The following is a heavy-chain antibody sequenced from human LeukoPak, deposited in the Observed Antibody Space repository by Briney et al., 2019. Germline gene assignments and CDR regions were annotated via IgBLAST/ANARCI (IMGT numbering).Heavy chain of an antibody. CDR3: AKTYGHFDD. CDR1: GFTLTSYI. D-gene: IGHD4-17*01. J-gene: IGHJ4*02. V-gene: IGHV3-21*01. CDR2: ITSSSSYI. Sequence: GGSLRLSCAASGFTLTSYIMNWVRQTPGKGLEWVSSITSSSSYIYYADSVKGRFTISRDNAKNSLYLQMTSLRVEDTAVYYCAKTYGHFDDWGQGTLVTVSS.